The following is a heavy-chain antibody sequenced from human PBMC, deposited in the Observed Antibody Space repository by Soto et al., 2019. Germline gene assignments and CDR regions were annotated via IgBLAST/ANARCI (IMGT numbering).Heavy chain of an antibody. V-gene: IGHV1-69*13. Sequence: ASVKVSCKASGGTFSSYAISWVRLAPGQGLEWMGGIIPIFGTANYAQKFQGRVTITADESTSTAYMELSSLRSEDTAVYYCARGAGSGSYYYYYYYMDVWGKGTTVTVSS. CDR3: ARGAGSGSYYYYYYYMDV. CDR2: IIPIFGTA. CDR1: GGTFSSYA. D-gene: IGHD1-26*01. J-gene: IGHJ6*03.